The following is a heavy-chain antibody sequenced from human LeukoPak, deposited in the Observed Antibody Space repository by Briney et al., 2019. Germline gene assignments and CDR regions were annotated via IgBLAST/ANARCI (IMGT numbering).Heavy chain of an antibody. CDR2: IYYSVST. D-gene: IGHD2-2*01. CDR1: GGSISSGDYY. CDR3: ARTPLGSDIVVAPAADY. J-gene: IGHJ4*02. Sequence: SETLSLTCTVSGGSISSGDYYWSWIRQPPGRGLEWIGYIYYSVSTYYNPSLKSRVTISVDTSKNQCSLKLSSVTAADTAVYYCARTPLGSDIVVAPAADYWGQGTLVTVSS. V-gene: IGHV4-30-4*08.